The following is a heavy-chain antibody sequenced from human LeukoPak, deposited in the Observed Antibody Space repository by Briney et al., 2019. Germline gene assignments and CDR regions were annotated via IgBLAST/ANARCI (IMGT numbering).Heavy chain of an antibody. J-gene: IGHJ5*02. CDR1: GFTFSSYW. Sequence: GGSLRLSCAASGFTFSSYWMSWVRQAPGKGLEWVANIKQDGSEKYYVDSVKGRFTISRDNSKNTLYLQMNSLRAEDTAVYYCTRPRSDNWFDPWGQGTLVTVSS. CDR2: IKQDGSEK. CDR3: TRPRSDNWFDP. D-gene: IGHD5-24*01. V-gene: IGHV3-7*01.